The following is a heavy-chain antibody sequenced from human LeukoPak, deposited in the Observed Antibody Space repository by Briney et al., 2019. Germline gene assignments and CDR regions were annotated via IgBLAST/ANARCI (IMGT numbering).Heavy chain of an antibody. CDR3: ARGSLGVVVPAAIRYYYYGMDV. CDR2: INHSGST. J-gene: IGHJ6*02. D-gene: IGHD2-2*01. CDR1: GGSFSGYY. Sequence: SETLSLTCAVYGGSFSGYYWSWIRQPPGKGLEWIGEINHSGSTNYSPSLKSRVTISVDTSKNQFSLKLSSVTAADTAVYYCARGSLGVVVPAAIRYYYYGMDVWGQGTTVTVSS. V-gene: IGHV4-34*01.